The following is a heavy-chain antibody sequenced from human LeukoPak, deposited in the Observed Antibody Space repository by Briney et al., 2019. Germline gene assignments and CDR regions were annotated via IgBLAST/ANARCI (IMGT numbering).Heavy chain of an antibody. Sequence: PGGSLRLSCAASGFTFSSYAMSWVRQAPGKGLEWVSAISGSGGSTYYADSVKGRFTISRDTSKNTLYLQMNSLRAEDTAVYYCAKDQYYYDSSGFDYWGQGTLVTVSS. J-gene: IGHJ4*02. CDR1: GFTFSSYA. CDR2: ISGSGGST. D-gene: IGHD3-22*01. V-gene: IGHV3-23*01. CDR3: AKDQYYYDSSGFDY.